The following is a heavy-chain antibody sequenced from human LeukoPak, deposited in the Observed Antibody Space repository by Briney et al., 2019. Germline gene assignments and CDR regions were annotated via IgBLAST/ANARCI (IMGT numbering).Heavy chain of an antibody. V-gene: IGHV4-59*11. CDR2: VYYSGST. CDR1: GGSIRSHS. J-gene: IGHJ5*02. Sequence: SETLSLTCTVSGGSIRSHSWSWIRQPPGKGLEWIGHVYYSGSTNYNPSLKSRVTISVDTSKSQFSLRLSSVTAADTAVYYCARGEHSSSWHAWFDPWGQGTLVTVSS. D-gene: IGHD6-13*01. CDR3: ARGEHSSSWHAWFDP.